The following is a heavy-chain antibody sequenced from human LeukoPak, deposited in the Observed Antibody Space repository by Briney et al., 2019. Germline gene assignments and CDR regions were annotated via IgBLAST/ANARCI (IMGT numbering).Heavy chain of an antibody. D-gene: IGHD6-19*01. J-gene: IGHJ4*02. Sequence: GESLKISCKGSGYSFTNYWIGWVRQMPGKGLEWMGIIYPRDSDTRNSPSFQGQVTISADKSISTAYLQWSSLKASDTAMYYCARHDSSGWDYYFDYWGQGTLVTVSS. CDR3: ARHDSSGWDYYFDY. CDR2: IYPRDSDT. V-gene: IGHV5-51*01. CDR1: GYSFTNYW.